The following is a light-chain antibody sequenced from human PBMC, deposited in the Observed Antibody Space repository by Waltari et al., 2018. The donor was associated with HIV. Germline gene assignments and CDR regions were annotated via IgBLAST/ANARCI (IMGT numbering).Light chain of an antibody. CDR1: QSSSTW. Sequence: DIQMTQAPYTLSAPVGDRVTITCRASQSSSTWLAWYQQKPGEAPKLLISKASTLETGVPSRCSGSGSGTEFTLTISSLQPDDFATYFCQHYNIYPYTFGQGTKLEVK. V-gene: IGKV1-5*03. CDR2: KAS. CDR3: QHYNIYPYT. J-gene: IGKJ2*01.